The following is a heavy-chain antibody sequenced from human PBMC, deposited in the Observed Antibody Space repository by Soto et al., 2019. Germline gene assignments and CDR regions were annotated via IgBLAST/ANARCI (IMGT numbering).Heavy chain of an antibody. V-gene: IGHV4-34*01. CDR3: ARAGFGVVITLFDY. J-gene: IGHJ4*02. CDR1: GGSFSGYY. CDR2: VNHSGST. D-gene: IGHD3-3*01. Sequence: QVQLQQWGAGLLKPSETLSLTCAVYGGSFSGYYWSWIRQPPGKGLEWIGEVNHSGSTNYNPSLKRRVTISVDTSKNQFSLKLSSVTAADTDVYYCARAGFGVVITLFDYWGQGTLVTVSS.